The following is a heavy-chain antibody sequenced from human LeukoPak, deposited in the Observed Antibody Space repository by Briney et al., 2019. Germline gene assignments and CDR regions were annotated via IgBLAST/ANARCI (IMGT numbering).Heavy chain of an antibody. J-gene: IGHJ4*02. CDR2: ISGSGGST. Sequence: PGGSLRLSCAASGFTFSSYAMSWVRQAPGKGLEWVSAISGSGGSTYYADSVKGRFTISRDNSKNTLYLRMNSLRAEDTAVYYCAKRNRIAVAGSVFDYWGQGTLVTVSS. D-gene: IGHD6-19*01. CDR3: AKRNRIAVAGSVFDY. V-gene: IGHV3-23*01. CDR1: GFTFSSYA.